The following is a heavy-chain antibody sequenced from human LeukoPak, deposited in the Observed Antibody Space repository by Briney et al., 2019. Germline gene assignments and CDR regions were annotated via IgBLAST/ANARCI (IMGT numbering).Heavy chain of an antibody. V-gene: IGHV3-74*03. J-gene: IGHJ4*02. CDR1: GFTFSEYW. Sequence: GGSLRLSCAASGFTFSEYWMHWVRQVPGKGLLWVSRINGDADTTMYADSVKGRFTISRDNSKNTLYLQMNRLRAEDTAVYYCARAAMITFGGVDRFDYWGQGTLVTVSS. CDR3: ARAAMITFGGVDRFDY. CDR2: INGDADTT. D-gene: IGHD3-16*01.